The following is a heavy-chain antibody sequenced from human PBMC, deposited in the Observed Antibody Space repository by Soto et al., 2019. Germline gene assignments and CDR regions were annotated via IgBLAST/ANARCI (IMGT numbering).Heavy chain of an antibody. CDR3: TTGSVEGY. J-gene: IGHJ4*02. CDR2: IKTKTQGETT. CDR1: GFSTRSAW. D-gene: IGHD3-3*01. Sequence: EVQLVESGGGLVKPGGSLRLSCAAPGFSTRSAWLNWVSKAPGKGLDWVGRIKTKTQGETTDYPAPVKGRFTISRDDSKNTLYLQMNSLKMEDTAVYYCTTGSVEGYWGQGTLVTVSS. V-gene: IGHV3-15*07.